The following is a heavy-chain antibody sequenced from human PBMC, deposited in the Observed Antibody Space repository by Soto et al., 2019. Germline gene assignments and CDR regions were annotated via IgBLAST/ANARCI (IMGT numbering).Heavy chain of an antibody. V-gene: IGHV1-18*01. CDR1: GYTFTNQG. CDR2: INTFHGNT. Sequence: QVQLVQSGAEVKKPGASVKVSCKASGYTFTNQGISWMRQAPGQGLEWVGWINTFHGNTDYAQKFQDRVILTTDTPRGTANMGRRSLSSEKTAGNYCPRDPNLSSWRKMDYWGKGTRVTASS. J-gene: IGHJ4*02. D-gene: IGHD6-13*01. CDR3: PRDPNLSSWRKMDY.